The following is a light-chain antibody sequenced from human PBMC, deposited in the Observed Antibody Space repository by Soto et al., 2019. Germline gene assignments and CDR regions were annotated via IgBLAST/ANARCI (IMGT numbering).Light chain of an antibody. CDR1: QTVSTN. Sequence: EIVMTQSPDTLSVSPGDRATLSCRASQTVSTNLAWYQQKPGQAPRLLIYGASTRATGIPARFSGSGSRTEFTLTISSLQSEDFAVYYCQQYNNWPHLTFGGGTKVDIK. CDR2: GAS. CDR3: QQYNNWPHLT. J-gene: IGKJ4*01. V-gene: IGKV3-15*01.